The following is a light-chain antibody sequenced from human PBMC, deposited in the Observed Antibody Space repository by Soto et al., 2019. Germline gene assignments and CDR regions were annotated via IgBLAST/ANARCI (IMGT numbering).Light chain of an antibody. CDR1: QDISSW. J-gene: IGKJ1*01. CDR2: AAS. Sequence: DIQMTQSPSSVSASIGDRVTITCRASQDISSWLAWYQQRPGGAPKLLIYAASSLQSGVPSRFSGDGSGTDFTLTISSLQPEDFATYYCQQVNSFPRTFGQGTKVEVK. V-gene: IGKV1D-12*01. CDR3: QQVNSFPRT.